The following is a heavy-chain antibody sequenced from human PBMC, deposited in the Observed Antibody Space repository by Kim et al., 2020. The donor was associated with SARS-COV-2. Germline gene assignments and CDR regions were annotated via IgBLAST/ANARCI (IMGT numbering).Heavy chain of an antibody. D-gene: IGHD6-19*01. Sequence: GGSLRLSCAASGFTFSSYWMTWVRQAPGKGLEWVANIKQDGSEKYYVDSLKGRFTLSRDNAKNSMYLQMNSLRAEDTAVYYCARIPGWPSLFDFWGQGTLVTVSS. V-gene: IGHV3-7*01. CDR2: IKQDGSEK. CDR3: ARIPGWPSLFDF. J-gene: IGHJ4*02. CDR1: GFTFSSYW.